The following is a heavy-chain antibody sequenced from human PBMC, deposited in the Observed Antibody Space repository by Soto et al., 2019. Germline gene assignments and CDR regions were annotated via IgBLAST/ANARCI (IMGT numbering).Heavy chain of an antibody. CDR3: ARSIVVVTALDY. CDR1: GYTFTNYA. Sequence: ASVTVSCKASGYTFTNYAMQWVRQAPGQRLEWMGWINAGNGNTKYSQKFQGRVTITRDTSASTAYMELSSLRSEDTAVYYCARSIVVVTALDYWGQGTLVTVSS. V-gene: IGHV1-3*01. D-gene: IGHD2-21*02. J-gene: IGHJ4*02. CDR2: INAGNGNT.